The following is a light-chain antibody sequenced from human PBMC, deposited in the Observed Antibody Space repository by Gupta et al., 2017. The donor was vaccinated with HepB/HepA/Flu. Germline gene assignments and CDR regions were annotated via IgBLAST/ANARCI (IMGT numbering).Light chain of an antibody. CDR1: SSNIGAGYD. CDR3: QSYDNSLTGYV. J-gene: IGLJ1*01. V-gene: IGLV1-40*01. Sequence: QSVLTQPPSVSGAPGQRVTISCTGSSSNIGAGYDVHWYQQFPGTAPKLLIYGNSNRPSGLPDRFSGSKSGTSASLAITGLQAEDEADYYCQSYDNSLTGYVFGTGTKVTVL. CDR2: GNS.